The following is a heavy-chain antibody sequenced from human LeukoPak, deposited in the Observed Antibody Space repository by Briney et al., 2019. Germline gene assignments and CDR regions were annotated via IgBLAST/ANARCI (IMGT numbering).Heavy chain of an antibody. CDR3: ASLQSGYSYGFFNYYYGMDV. CDR2: ISGSGGST. J-gene: IGHJ6*02. D-gene: IGHD5-18*01. CDR1: GFTFSSYA. V-gene: IGHV3-23*01. Sequence: PGGSLRPSCAASGFTFSSYAMSWVRQAPGKGLEWVSAISGSGGSTYYADSVKGRFTISRDNSKNTLYLQMNSLRAEDTAVYYCASLQSGYSYGFFNYYYGMDVWGQGTTVTVSS.